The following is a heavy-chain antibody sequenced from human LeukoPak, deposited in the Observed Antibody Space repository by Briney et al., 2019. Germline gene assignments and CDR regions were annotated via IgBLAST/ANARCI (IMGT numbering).Heavy chain of an antibody. Sequence: PGGSLRLSCAASGFTFNRYSMNWVRQAPGQGLEFVSSISTSSSAIDYADSVRGRFTISRDNAKNSLYLEMNSLRAEDTAVYYCAKDTTMIDLYGMDVRGQGTTVTVSS. CDR1: GFTFNRYS. CDR2: ISTSSSAI. J-gene: IGHJ6*02. CDR3: AKDTTMIDLYGMDV. V-gene: IGHV3-21*01. D-gene: IGHD3-22*01.